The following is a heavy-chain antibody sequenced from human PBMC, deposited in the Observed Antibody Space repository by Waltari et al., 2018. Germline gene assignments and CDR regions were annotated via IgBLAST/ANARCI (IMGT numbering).Heavy chain of an antibody. CDR2: ISGSGGST. V-gene: IGHV3-23*01. CDR1: GFTFSSYA. J-gene: IGHJ4*02. Sequence: EVQLLESGGGLVQPGGSLRLSCAASGFTFSSYAMHWVRQAPGKGLEWVSAISGSGGSTYYADSVKGRFTISRDNSKNTLYLQMNSLRAEDTAVYYCAKDMSSSWEIDYWGQGTLVTVSS. CDR3: AKDMSSSWEIDY. D-gene: IGHD6-13*01.